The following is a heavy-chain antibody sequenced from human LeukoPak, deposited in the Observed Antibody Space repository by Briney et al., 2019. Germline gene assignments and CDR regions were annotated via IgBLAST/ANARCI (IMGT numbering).Heavy chain of an antibody. CDR1: GGSVSSGSYY. Sequence: SETLSLTCTVSGGSVSSGSYYWSWIRQPPGKGLEWIGYIYYSGSTNYNPSLKSRVTIPVDTSKNQFSLKLSSVTAADTAVYYCAREIGDYYDSSGYFDYWGQGTLVTVSS. CDR3: AREIGDYYDSSGYFDY. J-gene: IGHJ4*02. D-gene: IGHD3-22*01. V-gene: IGHV4-61*01. CDR2: IYYSGST.